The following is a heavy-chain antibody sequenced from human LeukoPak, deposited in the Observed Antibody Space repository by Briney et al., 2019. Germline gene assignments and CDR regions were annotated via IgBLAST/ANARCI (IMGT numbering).Heavy chain of an antibody. J-gene: IGHJ4*02. CDR3: ARERDGRFFDY. CDR1: GLTFRSYW. V-gene: IGHV3-7*01. CDR2: INQDGSEK. D-gene: IGHD5-24*01. Sequence: GGSLRLSCAVSGLTFRSYWMSWVRQAPGKGLERVANINQDGSEKYFLDSVRGRFTISRDNAKNSLALQMNTLRAEDTAVYYCARERDGRFFDYWGQGTPVTVSS.